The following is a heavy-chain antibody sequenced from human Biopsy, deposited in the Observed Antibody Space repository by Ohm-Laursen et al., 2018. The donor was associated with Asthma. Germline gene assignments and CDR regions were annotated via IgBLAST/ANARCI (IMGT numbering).Heavy chain of an antibody. D-gene: IGHD3-22*01. V-gene: IGHV4-39*01. J-gene: IGHJ4*02. Sequence: PGTLSLTWVVSGGSITSSSYYWGWIRQPPGKGMEWIGSMYHSGSPYYHPSLKSRATISVDTSKNQLSLKMSSVTAADTAVYFCVRHQYSSSWSTFDYWGQGALVTVSS. CDR1: GGSITSSSYY. CDR3: VRHQYSSSWSTFDY. CDR2: MYHSGSP.